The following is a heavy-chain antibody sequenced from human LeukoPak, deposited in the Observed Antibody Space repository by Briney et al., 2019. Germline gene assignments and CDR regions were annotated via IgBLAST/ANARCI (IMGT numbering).Heavy chain of an antibody. D-gene: IGHD3-16*01. CDR2: IYYSGST. CDR3: ARGGADFPYYYYYYYMDV. Sequence: SETLSLTCTVSGGSTSSYYWSWIRQSPGKGLECIGYIYYSGSTNYNPSLKSRVTISVDTSKNQFSLKLSSVTAADTAVYYCARGGADFPYYYYYYYMDVWGKGTTVTVSS. V-gene: IGHV4-59*08. CDR1: GGSTSSYY. J-gene: IGHJ6*03.